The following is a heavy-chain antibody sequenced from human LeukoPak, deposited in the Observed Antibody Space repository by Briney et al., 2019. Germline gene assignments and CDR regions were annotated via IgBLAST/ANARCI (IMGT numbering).Heavy chain of an antibody. CDR3: ARSLYSTSADS. CDR2: MYYSGST. D-gene: IGHD6-13*01. Sequence: PSETLSLNCNVSGDSISSTSYYWGWIRQPPGKGLEWIGSMYYSGSTYCNPSLKSRVTISVDTSKNQLSLKLSSVTAADTAIYYCARSLYSTSADSWGRGTLVTVSS. V-gene: IGHV4-39*01. CDR1: GDSISSTSYY. J-gene: IGHJ5*01.